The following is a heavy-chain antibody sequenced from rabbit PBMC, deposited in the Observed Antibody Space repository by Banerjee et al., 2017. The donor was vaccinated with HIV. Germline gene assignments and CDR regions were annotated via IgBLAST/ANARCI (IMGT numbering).Heavy chain of an antibody. CDR3: ARDLAGVIGWNFNL. CDR1: GFSFSSSYY. D-gene: IGHD4-1*01. V-gene: IGHV1S40*01. CDR2: IYTGSSGST. Sequence: QSLEESGGDLVKPGASLTLTCTASGFSFSSSYYMCWVRQAPGKGLEWIGCIYTGSSGSTYYESWAKGRFTISKTSSTTVTLQMTSLTAADTASYFCARDLAGVIGWNFNLWGPGTLVTVS. J-gene: IGHJ4*01.